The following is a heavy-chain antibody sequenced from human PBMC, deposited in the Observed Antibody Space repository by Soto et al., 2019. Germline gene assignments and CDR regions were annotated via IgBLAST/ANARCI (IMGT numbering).Heavy chain of an antibody. CDR1: GYTFMSYP. D-gene: IGHD3-10*01. CDR2: INAGDDIT. J-gene: IGHJ4*02. Sequence: ASVKVSCKASGYTFMSYPLHWVRQAPGQRPEWMGWINAGDDITQFSQKFQGRLTFTRDTSASTGYMELRSLRSEDTAVYYCARDPVNLVRGVIPYLDDWGQGTPVTVS. CDR3: ARDPVNLVRGVIPYLDD. V-gene: IGHV1-3*01.